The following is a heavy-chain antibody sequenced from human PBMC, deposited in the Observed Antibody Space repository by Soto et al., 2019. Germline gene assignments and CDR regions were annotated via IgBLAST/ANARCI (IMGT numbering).Heavy chain of an antibody. CDR3: AHSHMHPLFYGSGSYYKIPFDY. D-gene: IGHD3-10*01. CDR2: LYWNDDK. CDR1: GFSLSTSGVG. V-gene: IGHV2-5*01. Sequence: QITLKESGPTLVKPTQALTLTCTFSGFSLSTSGVGVGWIRQPPGKALAWLALLYWNDDKRYSPSLKNSLTTTKDTSKNHVVRTMTNMDPVDTATYYCAHSHMHPLFYGSGSYYKIPFDYWGQGTLVTVSS. J-gene: IGHJ4*02.